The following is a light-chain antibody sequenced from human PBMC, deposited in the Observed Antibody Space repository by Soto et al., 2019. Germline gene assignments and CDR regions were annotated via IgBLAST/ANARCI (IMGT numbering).Light chain of an antibody. CDR1: SSNIGNNY. V-gene: IGLV1-51*01. Sequence: QSVLTQPPSVSAAPGQKVTLSCSGSSSNIGNNYVSWYQQLPGTAPTLLIYDNNKRPSGIPDRFSGSKSGTSATLGITGLQTGDEADYYCGTWDSSLSAPVFGGGTKLTVL. CDR2: DNN. CDR3: GTWDSSLSAPV. J-gene: IGLJ2*01.